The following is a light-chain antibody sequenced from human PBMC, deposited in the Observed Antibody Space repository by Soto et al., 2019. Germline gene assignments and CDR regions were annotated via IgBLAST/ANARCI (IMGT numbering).Light chain of an antibody. V-gene: IGKV3-15*01. Sequence: EIVMTQSPATLSVSPGERATLSCRASQSLTNNLAWYQQKPGQPPRLLTYDASTRATGIPARFSGSGSGTEFTLTISSLQSEDFAVYYCQQYSSWPPYTFGQGTKLEIK. CDR1: QSLTNN. CDR3: QQYSSWPPYT. CDR2: DAS. J-gene: IGKJ2*01.